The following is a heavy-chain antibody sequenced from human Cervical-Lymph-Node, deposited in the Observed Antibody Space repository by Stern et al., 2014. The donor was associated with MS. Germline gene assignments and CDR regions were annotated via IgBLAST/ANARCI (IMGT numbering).Heavy chain of an antibody. CDR2: VSSEGNSK. CDR3: ATQIWFDY. D-gene: IGHD3-16*01. V-gene: IGHV3-30-3*01. Sequence: VQLVESGGGVVQPGRSLRLSCAVSGFNFSHYAMHWVRQAPGKGLEWVAAVSSEGNSKYHADSVRGRFTISRDNSKNTVYLQMNSLRDDYTAVYYCATQIWFDYWGQGTLVSVSS. J-gene: IGHJ4*02. CDR1: GFNFSHYA.